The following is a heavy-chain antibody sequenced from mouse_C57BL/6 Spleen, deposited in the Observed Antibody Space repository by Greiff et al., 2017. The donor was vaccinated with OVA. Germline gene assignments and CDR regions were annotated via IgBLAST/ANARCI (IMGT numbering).Heavy chain of an antibody. CDR2: IYPGDGDT. CDR3: ARSGAQATEKGAMDY. CDR1: GYAFSSSW. J-gene: IGHJ4*01. Sequence: VHLVESGPELVKPGASVKISCKASGYAFSSSWMNWVKQRPGKGLEWIGRIYPGDGDTNYNGKFKGKATLTADKSSSTAYMQLSSLTSEDSAVYFCARSGAQATEKGAMDYWGQGTSVTVSS. D-gene: IGHD3-2*02. V-gene: IGHV1-82*01.